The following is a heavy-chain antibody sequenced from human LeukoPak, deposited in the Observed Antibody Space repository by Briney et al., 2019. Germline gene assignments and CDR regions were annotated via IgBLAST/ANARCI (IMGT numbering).Heavy chain of an antibody. Sequence: SETLSLTCAVYGGSFSGYYWSWIRLPPGKGLEWIGEINHSGSTNYNPSLKSRVTISVDTSKNQFSLKLSSVTAADTAVYYCARGIHIAVAGTGGNWFDPWGQGTLVTVSS. V-gene: IGHV4-34*01. J-gene: IGHJ5*02. D-gene: IGHD6-19*01. CDR1: GGSFSGYY. CDR3: ARGIHIAVAGTGGNWFDP. CDR2: INHSGST.